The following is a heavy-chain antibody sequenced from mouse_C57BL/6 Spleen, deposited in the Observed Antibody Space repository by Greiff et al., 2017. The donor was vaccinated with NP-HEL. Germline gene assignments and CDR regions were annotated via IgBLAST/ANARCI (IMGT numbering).Heavy chain of an antibody. V-gene: IGHV1-19*01. CDR1: GYTFTDYY. CDR2: INPYNGGT. CDR3: ARLRGGYYAMDY. J-gene: IGHJ4*01. Sequence: EVQLQQSGPVLVKPGASVKMSCKASGYTFTDYYMNWVKQSHGKSLEWIGVINPYNGGTSYNQKFKGKATLTVDKSSSTAYMELNSLTSEDSAVYYCARLRGGYYAMDYWGQRTSVTVSS.